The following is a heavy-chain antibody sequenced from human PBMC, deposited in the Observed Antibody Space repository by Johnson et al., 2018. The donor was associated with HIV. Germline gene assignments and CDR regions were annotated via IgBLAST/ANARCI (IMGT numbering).Heavy chain of an antibody. D-gene: IGHD6-13*01. V-gene: IGHV3-30*04. J-gene: IGHJ3*02. CDR2: ISYDGSNK. Sequence: QVQLVESGGGVVQPGRSLRLSCAASGFTFSSYAMHWVRQAPGKGLEWVAVISYDGSNKYYADSVKGRFTISRDKTKKTLYLQMNSLRVEDTAVYYCARVGSSWRRDGAFDIWGQGTMVTVSS. CDR3: ARVGSSWRRDGAFDI. CDR1: GFTFSSYA.